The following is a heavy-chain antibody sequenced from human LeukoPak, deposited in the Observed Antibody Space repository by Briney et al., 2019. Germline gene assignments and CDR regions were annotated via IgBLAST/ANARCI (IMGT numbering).Heavy chain of an antibody. CDR3: ARDSVGATPHFDY. CDR1: GFTFSSYS. J-gene: IGHJ4*02. Sequence: GGSLRLSCAASGFTFSSYSMNWVRQAPGKGLEWVSSISSSSSYIYYADSVKGRFTISSDNAKNSLHLQMNSLRAEDTAVYYCARDSVGATPHFDYWGQGTLVTVSS. V-gene: IGHV3-21*01. CDR2: ISSSSSYI. D-gene: IGHD1-26*01.